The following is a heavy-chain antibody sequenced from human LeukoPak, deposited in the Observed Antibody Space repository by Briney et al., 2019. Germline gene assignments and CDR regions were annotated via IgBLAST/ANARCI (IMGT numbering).Heavy chain of an antibody. CDR1: GGSISSSGYY. J-gene: IGHJ3*02. Sequence: SETLSLTCTVSGGSISSSGYYWGWIRQPPGKGLEWIGSIYYSGSTYYNPSLKSRVTISVDTSKNQFSLKLSSVTAADTAVYYCARVAAAVWAFDIWGQGTMVTVSS. D-gene: IGHD6-13*01. CDR3: ARVAAAVWAFDI. CDR2: IYYSGST. V-gene: IGHV4-39*07.